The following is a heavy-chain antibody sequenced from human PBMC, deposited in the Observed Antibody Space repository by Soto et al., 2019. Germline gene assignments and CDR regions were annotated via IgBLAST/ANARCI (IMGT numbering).Heavy chain of an antibody. Sequence: QVQLVQSGAEVKKPGASVKVSFKASGYTFTSYDMHWVRQAPGQRLEWMGWINAGNGNTKYSQKFQGRVTITRDTSASTAYMELSSLRSEDMAVYYCARDQVAVAPYYFDYWGQGTLVTVSS. D-gene: IGHD6-19*01. J-gene: IGHJ4*02. CDR2: INAGNGNT. CDR3: ARDQVAVAPYYFDY. CDR1: GYTFTSYD. V-gene: IGHV1-3*01.